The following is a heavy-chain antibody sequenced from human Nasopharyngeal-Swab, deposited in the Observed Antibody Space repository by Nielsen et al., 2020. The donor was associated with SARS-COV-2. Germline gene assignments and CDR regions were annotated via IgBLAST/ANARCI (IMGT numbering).Heavy chain of an antibody. D-gene: IGHD1-26*01. CDR2: ISSSGSTI. J-gene: IGHJ4*02. CDR3: ARDARGKIVGATKEDY. CDR1: GFSFSDYY. Sequence: GESLKISCAVSGFSFSDYYMSWIRQAPGKGLEWVSYISSSGSTIYYADSVKGRFTISRDNAKNSLYLQMNSLRAEDTAVYYCARDARGKIVGATKEDYWGQGTLVTVSS. V-gene: IGHV3-11*04.